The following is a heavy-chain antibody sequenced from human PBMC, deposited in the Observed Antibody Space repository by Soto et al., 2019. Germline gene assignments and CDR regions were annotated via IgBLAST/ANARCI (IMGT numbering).Heavy chain of an antibody. D-gene: IGHD6-19*01. CDR2: ITWNGATT. V-gene: IGHV3-20*04. CDR3: ARDGGVVVAVDAFDV. CDR1: GFTFDDHG. J-gene: IGHJ3*01. Sequence: EVQVVESGGGVVRPGGSLRLSCAASGFTFDDHGMTWVRQAPGKGLEWVSGITWNGATTGYADSVKGRFTISRDNAKNSLYLQMNSLRVEDTALYYCARDGGVVVAVDAFDVWGQGTMVTVSS.